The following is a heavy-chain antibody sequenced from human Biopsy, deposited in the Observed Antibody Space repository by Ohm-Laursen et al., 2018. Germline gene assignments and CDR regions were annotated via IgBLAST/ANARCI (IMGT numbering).Heavy chain of an antibody. J-gene: IGHJ4*02. V-gene: IGHV1-8*01. CDR2: MNPNSGNT. CDR3: ARDFNYDGGGSFNFDY. CDR1: GYTFTNYN. Sequence: SVKVSCKASGYTFTNYNVNWVRQATGQGLEWMGWMNPNSGNTGYAQKFQGRVTMTRNTSISTAYMELSSLTSVDTAVCYCARDFNYDGGGSFNFDYWGQGTLVTVSS. D-gene: IGHD3-22*01.